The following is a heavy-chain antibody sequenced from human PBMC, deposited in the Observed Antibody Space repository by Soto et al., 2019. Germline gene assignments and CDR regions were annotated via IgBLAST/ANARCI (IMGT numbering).Heavy chain of an antibody. CDR1: GFTFSNAW. D-gene: IGHD3-22*01. Sequence: EVQLVESGGGLVKPGGSLRLSCAASGFTFSNAWMNWVRQAPGKGLEWVGRIKSKTAGGTIDYAAPVKGRFTISRDDSKNTLYLQLNSLQTEDTAMYYCTTLFYYYVTSNYWGRGTLVTVST. J-gene: IGHJ4*02. CDR2: IKSKTAGGTI. CDR3: TTLFYYYVTSNY. V-gene: IGHV3-15*07.